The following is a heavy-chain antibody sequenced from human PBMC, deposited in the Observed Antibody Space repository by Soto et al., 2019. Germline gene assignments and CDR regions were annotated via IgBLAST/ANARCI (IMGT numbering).Heavy chain of an antibody. CDR2: INTGNGNT. Sequence: VKGYCRASGYSFTNYASHCRSQAPGQRLEWMGWINTGNGNTKYSENFQGRVTITRDTSASTAYMELGRLRSEDTAVYYCARNIVATIDLDYWGQGTLVTVSS. D-gene: IGHD5-12*01. J-gene: IGHJ4*02. CDR3: ARNIVATIDLDY. V-gene: IGHV1-3*04. CDR1: GYSFTNYA.